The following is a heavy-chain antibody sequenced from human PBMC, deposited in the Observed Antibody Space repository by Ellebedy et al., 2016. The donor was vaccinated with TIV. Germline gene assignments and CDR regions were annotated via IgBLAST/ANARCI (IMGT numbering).Heavy chain of an antibody. CDR3: VREDSEAALHV. CDR2: ISSRGDTV. CDR1: GFSFSDYY. V-gene: IGHV3-11*01. J-gene: IGHJ3*01. D-gene: IGHD3/OR15-3a*01. Sequence: PGGSLRLSCAASGFSFSDYYFNWVRQAPGKGLEWIACISSRGDTVYHADSLQGRFLISRDNAKNTVSLHMNSLRVDDTAVYYCVREDSEAALHVWGQGTKVNVSS.